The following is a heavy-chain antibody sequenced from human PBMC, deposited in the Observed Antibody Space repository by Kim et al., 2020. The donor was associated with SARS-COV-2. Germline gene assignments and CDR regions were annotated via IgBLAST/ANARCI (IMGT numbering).Heavy chain of an antibody. J-gene: IGHJ4*02. CDR2: ISSTSSYI. V-gene: IGHV3-21*01. Sequence: GGSLRLSCAASGFTFSSYSMNWVRQAPGKGLEWVSSISSTSSYIYYADSVKGRFTISRDNAKNSLYLQMNSLRAEDTAVYYCARDPRLTLGIYYASGTRPRYFDFWGQGTLVTVSS. D-gene: IGHD3-10*01. CDR1: GFTFSSYS. CDR3: ARDPRLTLGIYYASGTRPRYFDF.